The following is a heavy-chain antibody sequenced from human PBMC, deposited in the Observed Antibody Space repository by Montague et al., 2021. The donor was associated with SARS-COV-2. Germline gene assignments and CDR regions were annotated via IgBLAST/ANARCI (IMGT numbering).Heavy chain of an antibody. D-gene: IGHD5-24*01. J-gene: IGHJ4*02. CDR3: ARGFRTVEMPTISFDY. Sequence: SETLSLTCAVYGESVSGFYWGWIRQPPGEGLEWLGEINHSGSPNYNPSLKSRVTMSLDTSKNLFSLKLSSVTAADTAVYFCARGFRTVEMPTISFDYWGQGTLVTVSS. CDR1: GESVSGFY. V-gene: IGHV4-34*01. CDR2: INHSGSP.